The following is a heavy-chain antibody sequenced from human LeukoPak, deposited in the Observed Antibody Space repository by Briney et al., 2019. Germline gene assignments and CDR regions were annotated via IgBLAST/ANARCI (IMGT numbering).Heavy chain of an antibody. CDR1: GFTFSSYG. D-gene: IGHD6-13*01. CDR3: ASAPGYSSSGTDSYYYYGMDV. J-gene: IGHJ6*04. CDR2: IWYDGSNK. V-gene: IGHV3-33*01. Sequence: GRSLRLSCAASGFTFSSYGMHWVRQAPGKGLEWVAVIWYDGSNKYYADSVKGRFTISRDNSKTTQYLQMNSLRAEDTAVYYYASAPGYSSSGTDSYYYYGMDVWGKGTTVTVSS.